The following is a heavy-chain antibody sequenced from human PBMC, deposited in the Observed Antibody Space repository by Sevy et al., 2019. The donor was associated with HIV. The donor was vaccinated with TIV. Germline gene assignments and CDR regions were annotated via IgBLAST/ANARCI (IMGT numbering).Heavy chain of an antibody. CDR1: GFAFTNYA. Sequence: GGSLRLSCAASGFAFTNYAIHWVRQAPGKGLEWVALISFDGSKKYYTDSVKGRFTLSRDNSKNTVSVYMNRLRADDTAVYYCARSADSSSSYGKYYYYYGIDVWGQGTTVTVSS. CDR2: ISFDGSKK. J-gene: IGHJ6*02. V-gene: IGHV3-30-3*01. CDR3: ARSADSSSSYGKYYYYYGIDV. D-gene: IGHD6-13*01.